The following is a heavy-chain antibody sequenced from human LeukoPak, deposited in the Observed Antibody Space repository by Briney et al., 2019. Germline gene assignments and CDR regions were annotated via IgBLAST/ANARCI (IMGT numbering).Heavy chain of an antibody. J-gene: IGHJ4*02. V-gene: IGHV3-66*01. D-gene: IGHD6-19*01. CDR2: IYSGGSI. Sequence: PGGSLRLSCAASGFTVSNNYMRWVRQAPGKGLEWVSLIYSGGSIYYADSVKGRFTISRDNAKNSLYLQMNSLRAEDTAVYYCGYSSGWYRGQGTLVTVSS. CDR3: GYSSGWY. CDR1: GFTVSNNY.